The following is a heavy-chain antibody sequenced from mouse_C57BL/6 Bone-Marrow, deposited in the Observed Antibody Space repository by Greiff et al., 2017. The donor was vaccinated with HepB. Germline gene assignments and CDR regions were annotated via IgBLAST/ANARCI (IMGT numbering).Heavy chain of an antibody. CDR3: AIYYYGSSYGFAY. CDR1: GYTFTSYG. V-gene: IGHV1-81*01. D-gene: IGHD1-1*01. CDR2: IYPRSGNT. J-gene: IGHJ3*01. Sequence: VQLQQSGAELARPGASVKLSCKASGYTFTSYGISWVKQRTGQGLEWIGEIYPRSGNTYYNEKFKGKATLTADKSSSTAYMELRSLTSEDSAVYFCAIYYYGSSYGFAYWGQGTLVTVSA.